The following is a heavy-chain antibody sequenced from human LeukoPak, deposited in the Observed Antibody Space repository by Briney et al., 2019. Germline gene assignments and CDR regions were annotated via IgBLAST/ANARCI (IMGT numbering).Heavy chain of an antibody. CDR3: ARVRVFAKLSVVRPREVNCFDP. CDR2: IYSGGST. CDR1: GFTVSSNC. Sequence: GGSLRLSCAASGFTVSSNCMSWVRQAPGKGLEWVSVIYSGGSTYYADSVKGRFSISRDNSKNTLYLQMNNLRAEDTAVYYCARVRVFAKLSVVRPREVNCFDPWGQGTLVTVSS. D-gene: IGHD2-21*01. J-gene: IGHJ5*02. V-gene: IGHV3-53*01.